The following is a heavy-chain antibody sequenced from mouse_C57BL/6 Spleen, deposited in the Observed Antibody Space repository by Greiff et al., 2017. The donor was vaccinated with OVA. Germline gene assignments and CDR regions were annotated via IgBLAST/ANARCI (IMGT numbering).Heavy chain of an antibody. Sequence: VQLQQSGAELVRPGPSVKMSCKASGYTFTNYWIGWAKQRPGHGLEWIGDIYPGGGYTNYNEKFKGKATLTADKSSSTAYMQFSSLTSEDSAIYYCARHRDYAMDYWGQGTSVTVSS. CDR3: ARHRDYAMDY. CDR1: GYTFTNYW. J-gene: IGHJ4*01. V-gene: IGHV1-63*01. CDR2: IYPGGGYT.